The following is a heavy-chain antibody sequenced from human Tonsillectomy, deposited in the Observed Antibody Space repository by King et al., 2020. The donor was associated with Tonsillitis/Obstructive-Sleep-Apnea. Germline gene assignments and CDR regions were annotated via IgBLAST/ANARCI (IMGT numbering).Heavy chain of an antibody. J-gene: IGHJ6*03. CDR2: ISWNSDSI. CDR1: GFTFDDYA. CDR3: AKDNHNYYYSMDV. V-gene: IGHV3-9*01. Sequence: QLVQSGGGLVQPGRSLRLSCAASGFTFDDYAMHWVRQAPGKGLEWVSGISWNSDSIGYADSVKGRFTISRDNAKNSLYLQMNSLRAEDTALYYCAKDNHNYYYSMDVWGKGTTVTVSS.